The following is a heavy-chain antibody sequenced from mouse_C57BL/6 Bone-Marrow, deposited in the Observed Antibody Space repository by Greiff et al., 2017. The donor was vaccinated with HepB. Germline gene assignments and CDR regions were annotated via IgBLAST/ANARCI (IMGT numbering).Heavy chain of an antibody. CDR3: ARLVYYGSSYFDY. J-gene: IGHJ2*01. Sequence: EVMLVESGGGLVKPGGSLKLSCAASGFTFSDYGMHWVRQAPEKGLEWVAYISSGSSTIYYADTVKGRFTISRDNAKNTLFLQMTSLRSEDTAMYYCARLVYYGSSYFDYWGQGTTLTVSS. D-gene: IGHD1-1*01. CDR2: ISSGSSTI. CDR1: GFTFSDYG. V-gene: IGHV5-17*01.